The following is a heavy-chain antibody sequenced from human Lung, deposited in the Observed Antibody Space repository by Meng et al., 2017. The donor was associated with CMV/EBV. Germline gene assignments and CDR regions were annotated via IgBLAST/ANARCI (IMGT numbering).Heavy chain of an antibody. CDR2: IYHSGTS. CDR3: STYGSGRIFDY. V-gene: IGHV4-39*07. Sequence: LXCAVSGDSISNKRSRHFWGWIRQPPGQGLDYIGSIYHSGTSYYNPSLKSRVTISLDTSKNELSLSLNSVTAADTAVYYCSTYGSGRIFDYLGQGTLVTVSS. D-gene: IGHD3-10*01. CDR1: GDSISNKRSRHF. J-gene: IGHJ4*02.